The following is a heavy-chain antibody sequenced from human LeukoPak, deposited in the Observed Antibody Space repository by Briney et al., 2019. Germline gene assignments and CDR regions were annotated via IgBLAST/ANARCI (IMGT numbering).Heavy chain of an antibody. CDR3: ARLYSSSFPLY. V-gene: IGHV4-59*08. Sequence: SETLSLTCTVSGGSISSYHWSWLRQPPGKGLEWIGHIYYSGSTNYNPSLKSRVTISVDTSKNQFSLKLSSVTAADTAVYYCARLYSSSFPLYWGQGTLVTVSS. CDR1: GGSISSYH. J-gene: IGHJ4*02. D-gene: IGHD6-6*01. CDR2: IYYSGST.